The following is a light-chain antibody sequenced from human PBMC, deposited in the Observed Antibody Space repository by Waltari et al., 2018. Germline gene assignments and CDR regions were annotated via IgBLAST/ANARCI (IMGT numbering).Light chain of an antibody. V-gene: IGKV3-11*01. J-gene: IGKJ2*01. Sequence: EIVLIQSPATLSLSPGERATLSCRASQSVSSYLAWYQQKPGQAPRLRIYDASNRATGIPARFSGSGSGTDFTLTISSLEPEDFAVYYCQQRSNWPLYTFGQGTKLEIK. CDR1: QSVSSY. CDR2: DAS. CDR3: QQRSNWPLYT.